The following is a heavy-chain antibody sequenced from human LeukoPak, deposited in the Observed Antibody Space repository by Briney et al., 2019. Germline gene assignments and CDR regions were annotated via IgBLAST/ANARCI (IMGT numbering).Heavy chain of an antibody. V-gene: IGHV1-2*02. J-gene: IGHJ6*02. CDR3: ARVGLDIVVVPAATYGMDV. D-gene: IGHD2-2*03. CDR2: INPNSGGT. Sequence: ASVKVSCKASGYTFTGYYMHWVRQAPGQGLEWMGWINPNSGGTNYAQKFQGRVTMTRNTSISTAYMELSSLRSEDTAVYYCARVGLDIVVVPAATYGMDVWGQGTTVTVSS. CDR1: GYTFTGYY.